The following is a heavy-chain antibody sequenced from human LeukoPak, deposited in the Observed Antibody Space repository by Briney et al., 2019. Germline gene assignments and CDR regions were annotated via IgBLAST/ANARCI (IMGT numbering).Heavy chain of an antibody. V-gene: IGHV4-30-4*08. CDR1: GGSFSNYY. Sequence: SEILSLTCAVYGGSFSNYYWNWIRQPPGKGLEWIGYIYYSGTTYYNPSLKSRVAISVDTSKNQFSLKLSSVTAADTAVYYCARALIGGWAPADYWGQGTLVTVSS. CDR3: ARALIGGWAPADY. CDR2: IYYSGTT. J-gene: IGHJ4*02. D-gene: IGHD6-19*01.